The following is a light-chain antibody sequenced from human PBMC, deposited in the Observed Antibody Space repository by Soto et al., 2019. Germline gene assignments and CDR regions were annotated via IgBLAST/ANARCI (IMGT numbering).Light chain of an antibody. J-gene: IGLJ1*01. CDR3: QAWDSSTCV. V-gene: IGLV3-1*01. CDR2: QDS. Sequence: SYELTQPPSVSVSPGQTASITCSGDKLGDKYACWYQQKPGQSPVLVIYQDSKRPSGIPERFSGSNSGNTATLTISGTQAMDEADYYCQAWDSSTCVFGTWTKLTVL. CDR1: KLGDKY.